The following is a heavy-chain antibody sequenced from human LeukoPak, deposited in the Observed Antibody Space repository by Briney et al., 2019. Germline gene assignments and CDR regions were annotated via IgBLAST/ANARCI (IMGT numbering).Heavy chain of an antibody. D-gene: IGHD3-3*01. CDR1: GGTFSSYA. V-gene: IGHV1-69*13. CDR3: ARARLPTIFGVVGYMDV. J-gene: IGHJ6*03. CDR2: IIPIFGTA. Sequence: SVKVSCKASGGTFSSYAISWVRQAPGQGLEWMGGIIPIFGTANYAQKFQGRVTITADESTSTAYMELSSLRSEDTAVYYCARARLPTIFGVVGYMDVWGKGTTVTVSS.